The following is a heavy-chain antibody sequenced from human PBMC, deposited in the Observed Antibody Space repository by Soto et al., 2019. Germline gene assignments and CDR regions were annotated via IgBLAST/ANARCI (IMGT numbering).Heavy chain of an antibody. J-gene: IGHJ5*02. CDR1: GFTFSSYW. CDR2: INSDGSST. V-gene: IGHV3-74*01. CDR3: ARGYIVATGEFDT. D-gene: IGHD5-12*01. Sequence: GSLRLSFEASGFTFSSYWMHWVLPTPVKWLVWVSRINSDGSSTSYADSVKGRFTISRDNATNTLYLQMNSLRAEDTAVYYCARGYIVATGEFDTWGQGTLVTVSS.